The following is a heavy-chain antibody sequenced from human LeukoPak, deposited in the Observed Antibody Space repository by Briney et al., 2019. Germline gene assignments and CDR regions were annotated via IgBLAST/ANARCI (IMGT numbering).Heavy chain of an antibody. J-gene: IGHJ3*02. CDR3: ARGEYCSGGSCYSAAFDI. D-gene: IGHD2-15*01. Sequence: GGSLRLSCAASGFTFSSYWMHWVRHAPGKGLAWVSRIYSDGSSTNYADSVKGRFTISRDNAKNTLYLQMNSLRAEDTAVYYCARGEYCSGGSCYSAAFDIWGQGTMVTVSS. CDR1: GFTFSSYW. CDR2: IYSDGSST. V-gene: IGHV3-74*01.